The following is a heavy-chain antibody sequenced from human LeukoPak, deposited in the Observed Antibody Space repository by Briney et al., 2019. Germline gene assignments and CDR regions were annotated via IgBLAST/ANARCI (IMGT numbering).Heavy chain of an antibody. V-gene: IGHV3-30*03. Sequence: PGGSLRLSCAASGFTFSSYGMHWVRQAPGKGLEWVAIISSGGSDKYYGDSVKGRFTISRDNSKNTLYLQMNSLRAEDTAVYYCARAEDRMAAPYGMDVWGQGTTVTVSS. CDR1: GFTFSSYG. J-gene: IGHJ6*02. CDR2: ISSGGSDK. CDR3: ARAEDRMAAPYGMDV. D-gene: IGHD5-24*01.